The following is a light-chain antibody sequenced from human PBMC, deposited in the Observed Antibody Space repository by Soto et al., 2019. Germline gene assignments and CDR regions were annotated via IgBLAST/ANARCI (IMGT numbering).Light chain of an antibody. V-gene: IGKV3-15*01. J-gene: IGKJ2*01. CDR2: GAS. Sequence: EIVMTQSPATLSVSPGEGATLSCRASQSLNNNLAWYQQKPGQAPRLLIYGASTRATGIPARFSGSGSGTEFTLTISSLQSEDFAVYYCQQYNKWPPYTFGQGTKLEIK. CDR1: QSLNNN. CDR3: QQYNKWPPYT.